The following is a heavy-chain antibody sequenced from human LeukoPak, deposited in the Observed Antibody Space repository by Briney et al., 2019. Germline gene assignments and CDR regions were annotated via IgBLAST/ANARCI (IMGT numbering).Heavy chain of an antibody. D-gene: IGHD6-19*01. CDR1: GFTSTNYG. V-gene: IGHV3-49*04. CDR3: TRDAYSTGWNSDY. J-gene: IGHJ4*02. Sequence: GRPLRLSCIGSGFTSTNYGMSWVRRAPGKGLEWVGCIRSKASGATIQYAASVKGRFSIARDDSKNIAYLQMNSLKTEDTAVYYCTRDAYSTGWNSDYWGQGTLVTVSS. CDR2: IRSKASGATI.